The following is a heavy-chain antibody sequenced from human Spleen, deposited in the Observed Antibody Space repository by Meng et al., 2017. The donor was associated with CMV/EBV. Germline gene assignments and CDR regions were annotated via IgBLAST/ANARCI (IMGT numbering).Heavy chain of an antibody. CDR2: INPNGGGT. CDR3: AREMDTGMVPDY. V-gene: IGHV1-46*01. CDR1: GYTFTSYS. J-gene: IGHJ4*02. Sequence: ASVKVSCKASGYTFTSYSMHWVRQAPGQGLEWMGVINPNGGGTMYVQKFQGRVTMTTDTSTSTVYMEMSSLRSEDTAVYYCAREMDTGMVPDYWGQGTLVTVSS. D-gene: IGHD5-18*01.